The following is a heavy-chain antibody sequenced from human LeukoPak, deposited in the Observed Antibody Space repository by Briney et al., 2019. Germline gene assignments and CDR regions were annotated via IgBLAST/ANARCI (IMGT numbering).Heavy chain of an antibody. CDR1: GGSISSGSYY. CDR3: ARALVVPAAFDY. Sequence: SETLSLTCTVSGGSISSGSYYWSWIRQPAGKGLEWIGRIYTSGSTNYNPSLTSRVTISVDTSKNQFSLNLSSVTAADTAVYYCARALVVPAAFDYWGQGTLVTVSS. J-gene: IGHJ4*02. V-gene: IGHV4-61*02. CDR2: IYTSGST. D-gene: IGHD2-15*01.